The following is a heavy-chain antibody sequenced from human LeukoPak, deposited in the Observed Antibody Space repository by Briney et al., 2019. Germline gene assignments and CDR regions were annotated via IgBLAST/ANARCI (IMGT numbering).Heavy chain of an antibody. CDR3: ARDGYYDSSGYYSNFDY. CDR1: GYTFTSYG. D-gene: IGHD3-22*01. J-gene: IGHJ4*02. CDR2: ISPYNGNT. V-gene: IGHV1-18*01. Sequence: GASVKVSCKASGYTFTSYGISWVRQAPGQGLEWMGWISPYNGNTNYAQKLQGRVTMIIDTSTSAAYMELRSLRSDDTAVYYCARDGYYDSSGYYSNFDYWGQGTLVTVSS.